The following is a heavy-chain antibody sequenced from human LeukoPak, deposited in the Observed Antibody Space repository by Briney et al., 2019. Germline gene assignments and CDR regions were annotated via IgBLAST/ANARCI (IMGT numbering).Heavy chain of an antibody. J-gene: IGHJ5*02. CDR2: ISSGGSTI. CDR1: GFTFSSYE. V-gene: IGHV3-48*03. D-gene: IGHD2-15*01. CDR3: ARVGGYLSWFDP. Sequence: GGSLRLSCAASGFTFSSYEMNWVRQAPGKGLEWVSYISSGGSTIYYADSVKGRFTISRDNAKNSLYLQVNSLRAEDTAVYYCARVGGYLSWFDPWGQRTLVAVSS.